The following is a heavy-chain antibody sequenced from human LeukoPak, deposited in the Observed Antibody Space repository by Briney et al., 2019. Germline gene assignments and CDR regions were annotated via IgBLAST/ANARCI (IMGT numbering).Heavy chain of an antibody. CDR1: GYSFTNYW. CDR3: ARFYYDSSGRNAFDI. Sequence: TGESLKISCKGSGYSFTNYWIGWVRQMPGKGLEWMGIIYPGDSDTRYSPSFQGQVTISDDKSISTAYLQWSSLKASDTAMYYCARFYYDSSGRNAFDIWGQGTMVTVSS. CDR2: IYPGDSDT. D-gene: IGHD3-22*01. V-gene: IGHV5-51*01. J-gene: IGHJ3*02.